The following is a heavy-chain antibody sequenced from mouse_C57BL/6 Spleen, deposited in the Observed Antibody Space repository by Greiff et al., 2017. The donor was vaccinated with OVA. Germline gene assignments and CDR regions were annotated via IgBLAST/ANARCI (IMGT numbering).Heavy chain of an antibody. CDR1: GYTFTDYY. V-gene: IGHV1-26*01. CDR3: ARRDRGNYVAWFAY. Sequence: VQLQQSGPELVKPGASVKISCKASGYTFTDYYMNWVKQSHGKSLEWIGDINPNNGGTSYNQKFKGKATLTVDKSSSTAYMELRSLTSEDSAVYYCARRDRGNYVAWFAYWGQGTLVTVSA. CDR2: INPNNGGT. J-gene: IGHJ3*01. D-gene: IGHD2-1*01.